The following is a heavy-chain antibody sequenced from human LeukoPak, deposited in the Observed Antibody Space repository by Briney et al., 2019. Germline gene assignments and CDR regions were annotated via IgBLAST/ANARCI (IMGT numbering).Heavy chain of an antibody. J-gene: IGHJ4*02. V-gene: IGHV3-21*01. CDR1: GFTFSSYS. CDR2: ISSSSSYI. Sequence: GGSLRLSCAASGFTFSSYSMNWVRQAPGKGLEWVSSISSSSSYIYYADSVKGRFTISGDNAKNSLYLQMNSLRDEDTAVYYCASGWDMSSSWTEPFDYWGQGTLVTVSS. D-gene: IGHD6-13*01. CDR3: ASGWDMSSSWTEPFDY.